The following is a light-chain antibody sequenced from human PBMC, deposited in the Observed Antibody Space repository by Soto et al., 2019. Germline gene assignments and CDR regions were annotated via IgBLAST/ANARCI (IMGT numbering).Light chain of an antibody. CDR3: QVWIGTSDHPGV. J-gene: IGLJ1*01. Sequence: ELTQPPSVSVAPGQTARITCEGDSIGSKSVHWYQQRPGQAPVLVVYDDSGRPSGIPERFSGSNSGNTASLTLSRVEAGDEADYYCQVWIGTSDHPGVFGPGTKVTVL. CDR1: SIGSKS. V-gene: IGLV3-21*02. CDR2: DDS.